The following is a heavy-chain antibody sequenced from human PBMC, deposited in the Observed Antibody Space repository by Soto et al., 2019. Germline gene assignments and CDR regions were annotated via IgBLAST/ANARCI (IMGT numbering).Heavy chain of an antibody. CDR2: IIPIFGTA. J-gene: IGHJ6*02. CDR3: ARELAGTTNYYYYYGMDV. D-gene: IGHD1-7*01. CDR1: GGTFSSYA. Sequence: SVKVSCKASGGTFSSYAISWVRQAPGQGLEWMGGIIPIFGTANYAQKFQGRVTITADESTSTAYMELSSLRSEDTAVYYCARELAGTTNYYYYYGMDVWGQGTTVTVSS. V-gene: IGHV1-69*13.